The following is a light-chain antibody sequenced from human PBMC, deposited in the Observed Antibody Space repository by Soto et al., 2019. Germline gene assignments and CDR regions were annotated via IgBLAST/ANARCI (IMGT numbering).Light chain of an antibody. CDR2: DVS. Sequence: QSALTQPASVSGSPGQSITISCTGTSSDVGGYNYVSWYQQHPGKAPKLMIYDVSNRPSGVSNRFSGSKSGNTASLTISGXXXXDEADYYCSSYTSSSTLVXGTGTKLTVL. CDR3: SSYTSSSTLV. CDR1: SSDVGGYNY. J-gene: IGLJ1*01. V-gene: IGLV2-14*01.